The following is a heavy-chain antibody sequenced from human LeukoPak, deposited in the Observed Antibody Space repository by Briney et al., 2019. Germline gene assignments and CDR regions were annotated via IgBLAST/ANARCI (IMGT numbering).Heavy chain of an antibody. CDR2: MSYDGSNK. CDR3: AKDLGPWTERHSLDY. J-gene: IGHJ4*02. V-gene: IGHV3-30*18. D-gene: IGHD3/OR15-3a*01. CDR1: GFTFSSYG. Sequence: GGSLRLSCAASGFTFSSYGMNWVGQAPGKGLEWVAVMSYDGSNKYYADSVKGRFTISRDNSKNTLYLQMNSLRAEDTAAYYCAKDLGPWTERHSLDYWGQGTLVTVSS.